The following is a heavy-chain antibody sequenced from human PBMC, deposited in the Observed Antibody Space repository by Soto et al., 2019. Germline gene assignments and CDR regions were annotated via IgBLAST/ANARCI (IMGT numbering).Heavy chain of an antibody. D-gene: IGHD4-17*01. CDR3: TRISDYGAPFDS. Sequence: EVQLVESGGGLVQPGGSLRLSCAASGFTFSDHYMDWVRQAPGKGLKWVGRSRNKANSYTTEYAASVKDRFTISRDGSKNSLYLQMNSLKTEDTAVYYCTRISDYGAPFDSWGQGTLVTVSS. CDR2: SRNKANSYTT. J-gene: IGHJ4*02. CDR1: GFTFSDHY. V-gene: IGHV3-72*01.